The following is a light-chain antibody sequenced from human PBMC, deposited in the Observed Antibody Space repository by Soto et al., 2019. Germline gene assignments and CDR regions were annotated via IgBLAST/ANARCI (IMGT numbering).Light chain of an antibody. CDR1: SSDVGLYNY. Sequence: QSALTQPASVSGSPGQSITVSCTGTSSDVGLYNYVSWYQQHPGKAPKLMIYEVSNRHSGVSNRFSGSKSGNTASLTISGLQAEDEAYYYCSSYTSSSTVVFGGGTKLTVL. J-gene: IGLJ2*01. CDR3: SSYTSSSTVV. CDR2: EVS. V-gene: IGLV2-14*01.